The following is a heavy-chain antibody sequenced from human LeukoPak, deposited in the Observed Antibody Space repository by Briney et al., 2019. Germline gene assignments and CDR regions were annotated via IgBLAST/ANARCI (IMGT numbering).Heavy chain of an antibody. CDR1: GGTFSSYA. D-gene: IGHD5-18*01. CDR3: ARGGIQLWTVDY. Sequence: ASVKVSCKASGGTFSSYAISWVRQAPGQGLERMGRIIPILGIANYAQKFQGRVTITADKSTSTAYMELSSLRSEDTAVYYCARGGIQLWTVDYWGQGTLVTVSS. CDR2: IIPILGIA. J-gene: IGHJ4*02. V-gene: IGHV1-69*04.